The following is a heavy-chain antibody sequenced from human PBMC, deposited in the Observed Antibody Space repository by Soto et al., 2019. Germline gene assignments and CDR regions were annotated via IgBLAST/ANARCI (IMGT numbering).Heavy chain of an antibody. D-gene: IGHD6-19*01. CDR1: GFTFSSYA. J-gene: IGHJ4*02. CDR2: ITGRGGST. Sequence: EVQLLESGGGLVQPGGSLRLSCAASGFTFSSYAMNWVRQAPGKGLEWVCAITGRGGSTYYAYSVKGRFTISRDNSKNTLYLQMSSLRAEDKAVYYCAKDYSGWFYFDYWGQVTLVTVSS. CDR3: AKDYSGWFYFDY. V-gene: IGHV3-23*01.